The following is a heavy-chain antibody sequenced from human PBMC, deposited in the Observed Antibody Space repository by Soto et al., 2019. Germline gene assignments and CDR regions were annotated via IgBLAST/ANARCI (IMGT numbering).Heavy chain of an antibody. CDR2: IWYDGSNK. Sequence: GGSLRLSCAASGFTFSSYGMHWVRQAPGKGLEWVAVIWYDGSNKYYADSVKGRFTISRDNSKNTLYLQMNSLRAEDTAVYYCARTPYDYIWGSYRYFDYWGQGTLVTVSS. V-gene: IGHV3-33*01. CDR3: ARTPYDYIWGSYRYFDY. CDR1: GFTFSSYG. D-gene: IGHD3-16*02. J-gene: IGHJ4*02.